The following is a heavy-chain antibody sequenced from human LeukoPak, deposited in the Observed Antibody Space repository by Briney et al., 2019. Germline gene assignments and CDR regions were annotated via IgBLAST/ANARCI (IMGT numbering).Heavy chain of an antibody. V-gene: IGHV2-5*02. CDR3: AHRQAPDGTKYFDY. Sequence: SGPTLVKXTQTLTLTCTFSGFSLRTTRVGVGWIRQPPGKALEWLALIYWDDDKRYSPSLKSRLSIVKDTSKNQVVLTMTNMDPVDTATYYCAHRQAPDGTKYFDYWGQGILVTVSS. D-gene: IGHD5-24*01. CDR2: IYWDDDK. J-gene: IGHJ4*02. CDR1: GFSLRTTRVG.